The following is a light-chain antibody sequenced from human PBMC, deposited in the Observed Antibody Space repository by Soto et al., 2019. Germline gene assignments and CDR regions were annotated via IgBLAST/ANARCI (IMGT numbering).Light chain of an antibody. Sequence: QSVLTQPASVSGSPGQSIAISCTGSSSDVGIYNYVSWYQQHPGKVPKLIIYEVSNRPSGVSNRFSGSKSGNTASLTISGLQAEDEADYYCSSYTTSSTQVFGTGTKVTV. J-gene: IGLJ1*01. CDR3: SSYTTSSTQV. CDR2: EVS. CDR1: SSDVGIYNY. V-gene: IGLV2-14*01.